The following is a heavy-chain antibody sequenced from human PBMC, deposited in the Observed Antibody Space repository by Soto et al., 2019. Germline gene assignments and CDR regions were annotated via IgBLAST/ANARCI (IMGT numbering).Heavy chain of an antibody. Sequence: QVQLVQSGAEVKKPGASVKVSCKASGYSFTSYGITWVRQAPGQGLEWMGWINTYNGNTNYAQKLQGRVTMTTDTSTSTAYMERRSLRSDDTAVYSCAREPAAGDWFDPWGQGTLVTVSS. D-gene: IGHD6-13*01. CDR2: INTYNGNT. CDR1: GYSFTSYG. J-gene: IGHJ5*02. CDR3: AREPAAGDWFDP. V-gene: IGHV1-18*01.